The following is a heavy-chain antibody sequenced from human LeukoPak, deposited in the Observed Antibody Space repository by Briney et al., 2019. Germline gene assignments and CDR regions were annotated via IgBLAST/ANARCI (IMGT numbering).Heavy chain of an antibody. CDR3: ETSTTWELPRFDY. CDR1: GVSFNFYS. Sequence: GGALRLSCVASGVSFNFYSMNWVRQAPGKGLEWISYTSTADSTIFYADSVKGRFTVSSDFAKKSQFLQMHSLGVEDTAIYYCETSTTWELPRFDYWGQGALVTVSS. J-gene: IGHJ4*02. CDR2: TSTADSTI. V-gene: IGHV3-48*01. D-gene: IGHD1-1*01.